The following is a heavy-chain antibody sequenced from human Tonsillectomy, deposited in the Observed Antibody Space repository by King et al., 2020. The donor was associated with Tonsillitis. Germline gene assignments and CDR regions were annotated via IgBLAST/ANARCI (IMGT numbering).Heavy chain of an antibody. CDR3: AKDKDLSIVAAAGTVAFDI. D-gene: IGHD6-13*01. Sequence: QLVQSGGGLVQPGRSLRLSCAASGFTFDDYAMHWVRQAPGKGLEWVSGISWNSGSIGYADSVKGRFTISRDNAKNSLYLQMNSLRAEDTALYYCAKDKDLSIVAAAGTVAFDIWGQGTMVTVSS. CDR2: ISWNSGSI. J-gene: IGHJ3*02. CDR1: GFTFDDYA. V-gene: IGHV3-9*01.